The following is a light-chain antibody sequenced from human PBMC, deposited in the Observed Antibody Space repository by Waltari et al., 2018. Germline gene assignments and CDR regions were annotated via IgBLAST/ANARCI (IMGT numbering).Light chain of an antibody. J-gene: IGLJ2*01. CDR2: DVS. V-gene: IGLV2-23*02. Sequence: QSALTQPASVSGSPGQSITISCTGTSRDVGGYNSVSWYQQHPGKAPKLMIYDVSKRPSGVSNRFSGSKSGNTASLTISGLQAEDEADYYCCSYAGSSTYVVFGGGTKLTVL. CDR3: CSYAGSSTYVV. CDR1: SRDVGGYNS.